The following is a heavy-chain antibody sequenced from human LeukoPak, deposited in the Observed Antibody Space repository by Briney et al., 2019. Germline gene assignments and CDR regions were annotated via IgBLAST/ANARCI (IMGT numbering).Heavy chain of an antibody. CDR3: ARLQHLAI. J-gene: IGHJ3*02. CDR1: GGSISSSGYA. V-gene: IGHV4-39*01. Sequence: SETLSLTCTVSGGSISSSGYAWGWIRQPRGKGLEWIVNIFYGGSTYYNTSIKTRFTISIDTYKNQFSLKLSAVTAADTAVYYCARLQHLAIWGQGTVVTVSS. CDR2: IFYGGST.